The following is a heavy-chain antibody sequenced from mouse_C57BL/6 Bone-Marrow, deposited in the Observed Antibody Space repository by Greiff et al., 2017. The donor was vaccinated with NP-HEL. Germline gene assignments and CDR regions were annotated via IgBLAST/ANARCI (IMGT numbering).Heavy chain of an antibody. Sequence: VQRVESGAELARPGASVKMSCKASGYTFTSYTMHWVKQRPGQGLEWIGYINPSSGYTKYNQKFKDKATLTADKSSSTAYMQLSSLTSEDSAVYYCARDGPTGGGFAYWGQGTLVTVSA. CDR2: INPSSGYT. V-gene: IGHV1-4*01. CDR3: ARDGPTGGGFAY. D-gene: IGHD2-3*01. CDR1: GYTFTSYT. J-gene: IGHJ3*01.